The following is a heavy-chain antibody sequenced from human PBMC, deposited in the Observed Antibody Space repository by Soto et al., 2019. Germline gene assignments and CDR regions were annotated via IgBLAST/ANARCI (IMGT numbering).Heavy chain of an antibody. CDR3: AKGSGRFHYFDY. Sequence: EVQLLESGGGLVQPGGSLRLSCAASGFTFSSYAMSWVRQAPGKGLEWVSAISGSGGSTYYADSVKGRFTISRDNSKNTLYLQMNSMRDEDTAVYYCAKGSGRFHYFDYWGQGTLVTVSS. J-gene: IGHJ4*02. D-gene: IGHD6-25*01. V-gene: IGHV3-23*01. CDR2: ISGSGGST. CDR1: GFTFSSYA.